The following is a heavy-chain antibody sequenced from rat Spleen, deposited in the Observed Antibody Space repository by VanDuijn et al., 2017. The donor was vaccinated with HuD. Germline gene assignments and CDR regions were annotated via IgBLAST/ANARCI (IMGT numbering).Heavy chain of an antibody. J-gene: IGHJ2*01. CDR1: GFTFSDYN. CDR2: ISYDGSST. CDR3: TRHGIVAISTAHYSDY. Sequence: EVQLVESGGGLVQPGGSMNLSCAASGFTFSDYNMAWVRQAPKKGLEWVATISYDGSSTYYRDSVKGRFTISRDNAKSTLYLQMDNLRSEDTATYYCTRHGIVAISTAHYSDYWGQGIMVTVSS. V-gene: IGHV5-7*01. D-gene: IGHD1-2*01.